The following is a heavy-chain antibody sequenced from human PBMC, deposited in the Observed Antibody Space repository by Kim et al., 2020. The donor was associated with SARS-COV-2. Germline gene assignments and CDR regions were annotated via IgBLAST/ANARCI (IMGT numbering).Heavy chain of an antibody. J-gene: IGHJ3*01. CDR1: GGSISSSCYC. Sequence: SETLSLTCTVSGGSISSSCYCWGRMRQPPGKGLEWIGSLNYSGSNYYNPTLKSRVTVAASTSKNHFSLRPGTVTDAAMYVCYCAGVTTYYDA. CDR2: LNYSGSN. D-gene: IGHD1-26*01. V-gene: IGHV4-39*07. CDR3: AGVTTYYDA.